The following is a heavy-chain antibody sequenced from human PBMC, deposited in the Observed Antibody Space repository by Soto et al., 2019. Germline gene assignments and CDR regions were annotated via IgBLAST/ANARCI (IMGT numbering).Heavy chain of an antibody. Sequence: QVLLVESGGGVVQPGRSLRLSCAASGFTFSSYSMHWVRQAPGKGLEWVAVISYDGSNRYYADSVKGRFTISRDSSKNTLYLQMNSLRPEDTAVYYCARVAEKQVARISSYFDYWGQGTLVTVSS. CDR2: ISYDGSNR. CDR1: GFTFSSYS. CDR3: ARVAEKQVARISSYFDY. J-gene: IGHJ4*02. D-gene: IGHD6-13*01. V-gene: IGHV3-30-3*01.